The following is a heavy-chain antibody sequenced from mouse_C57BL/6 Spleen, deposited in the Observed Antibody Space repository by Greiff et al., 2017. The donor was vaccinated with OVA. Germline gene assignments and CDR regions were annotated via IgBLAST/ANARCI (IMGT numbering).Heavy chain of an antibody. D-gene: IGHD1-1*01. Sequence: QVQLQQSGAELVKPGASVKISCKASGYAFSSYWMNWVKQRPGKGLEWIGQIYPGDGDTNYNGKFKGKATLTADKSSSTAYMQRSSLTSEDSAVYFCARCYYYAISYNYFDYWGQGTTLTVSS. CDR3: ARCYYYAISYNYFDY. J-gene: IGHJ2*01. CDR2: IYPGDGDT. CDR1: GYAFSSYW. V-gene: IGHV1-80*01.